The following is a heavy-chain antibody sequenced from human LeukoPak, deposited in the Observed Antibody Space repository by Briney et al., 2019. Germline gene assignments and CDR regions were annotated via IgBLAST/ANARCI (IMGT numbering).Heavy chain of an antibody. D-gene: IGHD6-6*01. CDR1: GFTLTELS. Sequence: ASVKVSCKVSGFTLTELSMHWVRQAPGKGLEWMGGFDPEDGEIIYAQNFQDRVTMTEDTSADTAYMELSSLRSDDTAVYYCARFEYSSSSGFDYWGQGTLVTVSS. CDR3: ARFEYSSSSGFDY. V-gene: IGHV1-24*01. J-gene: IGHJ4*02. CDR2: FDPEDGEI.